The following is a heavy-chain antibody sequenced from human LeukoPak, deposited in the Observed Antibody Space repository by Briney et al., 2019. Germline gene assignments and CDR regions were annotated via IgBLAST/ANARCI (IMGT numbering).Heavy chain of an antibody. J-gene: IGHJ3*02. CDR1: GFTFNKHA. CDR2: IQYDGSTT. CDR3: ARALVAGVTLNALDI. D-gene: IGHD2-15*01. Sequence: GGSLSLSCAASGFTFNKHAMSWVRQAPGKGLVWVARIQYDGSTTNYADSVKGRFTISRDNAKKTLYVQMNSLRAEDTAVYYCARALVAGVTLNALDIWGRGTMVTVSS. V-gene: IGHV3-74*01.